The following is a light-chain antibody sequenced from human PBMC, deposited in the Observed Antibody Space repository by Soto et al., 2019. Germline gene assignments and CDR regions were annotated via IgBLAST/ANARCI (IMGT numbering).Light chain of an antibody. CDR1: RSGSSRY. CDR3: DQYGYLPNT. Sequence: IGWTKAPGTLYLSPGERATLSCRASRSGSSRYLAWYQQKPGQSPRLLTYGAASRATCIPDRFSGSGSGTDLTLSIRRVEFEDCAVYHCDQYGYLPNTFGQETTLEIQ. J-gene: IGKJ2*01. CDR2: GAA. V-gene: IGKV3-20*01.